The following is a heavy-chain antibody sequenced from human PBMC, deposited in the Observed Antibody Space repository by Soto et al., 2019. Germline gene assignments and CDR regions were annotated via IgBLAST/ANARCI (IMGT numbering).Heavy chain of an antibody. J-gene: IGHJ4*02. Sequence: QVQLVESGGGVVQPGRSLRLYCAASGFTFSNYGMHWVRQAPGKGLEWVAVISYDGSNKYYADSVRGRFTISRDNSRDTMHLQVNSLRSEDTAVYYCAKDQDPYYDYSWGGHPCDYWGQGTLVTVSS. CDR1: GFTFSNYG. CDR2: ISYDGSNK. D-gene: IGHD3-16*02. CDR3: AKDQDPYYDYSWGGHPCDY. V-gene: IGHV3-30*18.